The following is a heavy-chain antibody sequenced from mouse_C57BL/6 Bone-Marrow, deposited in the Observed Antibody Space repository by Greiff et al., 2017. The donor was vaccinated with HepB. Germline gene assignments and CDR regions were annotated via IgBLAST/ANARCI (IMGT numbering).Heavy chain of an antibody. Sequence: QVQLQQSGPELVKPGASVKISCKASGYAFSSSWMNWVKQRPGKGLEWIGRIYPGDGDTNYNGKFKGKATLTADKSSSTAYMQLSSLTSEDSAVYLCARFYGSSPWFAYWGQGTLVTVSA. V-gene: IGHV1-82*01. D-gene: IGHD1-1*01. CDR3: ARFYGSSPWFAY. CDR2: IYPGDGDT. CDR1: GYAFSSSW. J-gene: IGHJ3*01.